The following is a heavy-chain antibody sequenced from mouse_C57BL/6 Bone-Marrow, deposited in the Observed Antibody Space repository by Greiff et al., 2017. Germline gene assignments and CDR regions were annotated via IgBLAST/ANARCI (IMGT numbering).Heavy chain of an antibody. Sequence: VLLQQSGPELVKPGASVKISCKASGYAFSSSWMNWVKQRPGKGLEWIGRIYPGDGDTNYNGKFKGKATLTADKSSSTAYMQLSSLTSEDSAVYFCARGGYYWGQGTTLTVSS. V-gene: IGHV1-82*01. CDR2: IYPGDGDT. J-gene: IGHJ2*01. CDR1: GYAFSSSW. CDR3: ARGGYY.